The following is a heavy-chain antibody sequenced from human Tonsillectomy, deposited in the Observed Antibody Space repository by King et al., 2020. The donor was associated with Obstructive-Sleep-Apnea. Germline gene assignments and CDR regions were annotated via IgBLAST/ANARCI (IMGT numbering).Heavy chain of an antibody. CDR2: IYYTGIT. D-gene: IGHD2-15*01. CDR1: GASFSTSY. CDR3: ARQMVDWFDP. V-gene: IGHV4-59*08. Sequence: QVQLQESGPGLVKPSETLSLTCTVSGASFSTSYWSWIRQPPGKGLEWIGYIYYTGITMYNPSLKRRVTISLDTSKSQFSLKLNSVTAADTAGYYCARQMVDWFDPWGQGTLVTVSS. J-gene: IGHJ5*02.